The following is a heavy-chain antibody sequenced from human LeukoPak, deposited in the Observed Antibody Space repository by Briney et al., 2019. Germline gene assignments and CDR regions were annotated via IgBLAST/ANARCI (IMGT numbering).Heavy chain of an antibody. V-gene: IGHV3-48*01. CDR3: ARDCGSWYHYYYYMDV. Sequence: PGRSLRLSCAASGFTFSSYSMNWVRQAPGKGLEWVSYISSSSSTIYYADSVKGRFTISRDNAKNSLYLQMNSLRAEDTAVYYCARDCGSWYHYYYYMDVWGKGTTVTVSS. D-gene: IGHD6-13*01. CDR1: GFTFSSYS. J-gene: IGHJ6*03. CDR2: ISSSSSTI.